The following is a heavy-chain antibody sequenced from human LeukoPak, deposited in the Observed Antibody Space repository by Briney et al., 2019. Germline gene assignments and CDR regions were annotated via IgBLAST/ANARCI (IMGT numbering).Heavy chain of an antibody. CDR3: ARVFHGPLYYYDSSGRRGLDY. CDR2: IKQDGNDK. D-gene: IGHD3-22*01. Sequence: GGSLRLSCAASGFTFSSYWMSWVRQTPGKGLEWVANIKQDGNDKYYVDSVKGRFTISRDNAKNSLYLQMDSLRAEDTAVYYCARVFHGPLYYYDSSGRRGLDYWGQGTLVTVSS. J-gene: IGHJ4*02. V-gene: IGHV3-7*01. CDR1: GFTFSSYW.